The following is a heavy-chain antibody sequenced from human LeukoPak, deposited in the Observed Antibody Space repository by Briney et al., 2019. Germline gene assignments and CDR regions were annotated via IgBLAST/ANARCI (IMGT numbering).Heavy chain of an antibody. J-gene: IGHJ4*02. D-gene: IGHD6-13*01. CDR1: DVPINTYY. CDR3: ARRGIAAAAWLV. CDR2: IYYSGST. Sequence: SETLSLTCTVSDVPINTYYWSWIRQPPGKGLEWIGYIYYSGSTNYNPSLKSRVTISVDTSKNQFSLKLSSVTAADTAVYYCARRGIAAAAWLVWGQGTLVTVSS. V-gene: IGHV4-59*08.